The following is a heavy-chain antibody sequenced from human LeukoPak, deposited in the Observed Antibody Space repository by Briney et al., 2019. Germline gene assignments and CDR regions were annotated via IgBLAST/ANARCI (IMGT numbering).Heavy chain of an antibody. CDR1: GFSFSGYG. V-gene: IGHV3-21*01. J-gene: IGHJ4*02. D-gene: IGHD6-6*01. Sequence: GGSLRLSCVASGFSFSGYGMNWVRQAPGKGLEWVSYISSSSTHIYYADSVKGRFTISRDNARNSLYLQMNSLRAEDTAIYYCARSEHSSSSFDYWGQGTLVTVSS. CDR2: ISSSSTHI. CDR3: ARSEHSSSSFDY.